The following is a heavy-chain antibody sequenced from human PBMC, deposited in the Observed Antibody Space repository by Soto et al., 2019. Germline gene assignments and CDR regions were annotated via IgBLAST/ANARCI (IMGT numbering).Heavy chain of an antibody. CDR3: ARDDDNDANALDY. CDR1: GFTFSKYV. CDR2: IWNDGIRK. J-gene: IGHJ4*02. V-gene: IGHV3-33*01. Sequence: PGGSLRLSCAASGFTFSKYVMHWVRQAPGKGLEWVALIWNDGIRKVYVDSVKGRFTISRDNSKNTLDLQMNNLRDEDTAVYYCARDDDNDANALDYWGPGTLVTVSS.